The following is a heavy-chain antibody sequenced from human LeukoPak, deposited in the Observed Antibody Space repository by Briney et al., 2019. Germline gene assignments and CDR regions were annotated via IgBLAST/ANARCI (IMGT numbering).Heavy chain of an antibody. CDR2: ISYDGSNK. CDR1: GFTFSSYG. Sequence: GRSLRLSCAASGFTFSSYGMHWVRQAPGKGLEWVAVISYDGSNKYYADSVKGRFTISRDNSKNTLYLQMNSLRAEDTAVYYCAKDLRNKWLYGMDVWGQGTTVTVSS. D-gene: IGHD2-8*01. J-gene: IGHJ6*02. CDR3: AKDLRNKWLYGMDV. V-gene: IGHV3-30*18.